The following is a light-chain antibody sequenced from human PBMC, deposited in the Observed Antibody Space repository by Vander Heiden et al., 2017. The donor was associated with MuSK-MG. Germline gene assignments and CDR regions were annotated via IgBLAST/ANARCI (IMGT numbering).Light chain of an antibody. J-gene: IGKJ2*01. CDR3: QQLNSYPMYT. Sequence: DIQLTQSPSFLSASVGDRVTITCRASQGISNYLAWYQQKPGKAHKLLIYAASTLQSGVPSRFSGSGSGTEFTLTISSLQPEDFATYYCQQLNSYPMYTFGQGTKLAIK. V-gene: IGKV1-9*01. CDR1: QGISNY. CDR2: AAS.